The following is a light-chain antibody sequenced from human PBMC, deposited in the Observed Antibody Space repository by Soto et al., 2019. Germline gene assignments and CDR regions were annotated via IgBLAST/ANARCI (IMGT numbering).Light chain of an antibody. V-gene: IGLV1-40*01. Sequence: QSVLTQPPSVSGAPGQRVTISCTGSSSNIGAGYDVHWYQQLPGTAPKLLIYGNSNRPSGVPDRFSGSKSGTSASLAITGLQAEDEAEYYCQSYDSSLSGVVVAGGTKLTVL. J-gene: IGLJ2*01. CDR2: GNS. CDR3: QSYDSSLSGVV. CDR1: SSNIGAGYD.